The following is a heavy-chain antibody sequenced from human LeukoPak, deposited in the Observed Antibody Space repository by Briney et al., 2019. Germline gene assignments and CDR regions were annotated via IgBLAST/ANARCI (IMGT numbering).Heavy chain of an antibody. CDR1: GFTFSRYA. Sequence: GGSLRLSCAVSGFTFSRYAMSWVRQAPGKGLEWVSGISDSGDSTYYADSVKGRFIISRDNTKNTLHLQMNSLRAEDTAVYYCAKDFPPGIATAGISLEHWGQGTLVTVSS. CDR2: ISDSGDST. J-gene: IGHJ1*01. V-gene: IGHV3-23*01. CDR3: AKDFPPGIATAGISLEH. D-gene: IGHD6-13*01.